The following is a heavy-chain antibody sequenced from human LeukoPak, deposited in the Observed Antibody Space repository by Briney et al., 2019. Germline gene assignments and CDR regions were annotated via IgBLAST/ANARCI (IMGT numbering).Heavy chain of an antibody. CDR2: INHSGST. CDR3: AREEDRSGD. V-gene: IGHV4-34*01. D-gene: IGHD3-22*01. Sequence: PSETLSLTCAVYGGSFSGYYWSWIRQPPGKGLEWIGEINHSGSTNYNPSLKSRVTISVDTSKNQFSLSLSSVTAADTAVYYCAREEDRSGDWGQGTLVTVTS. CDR1: GGSFSGYY. J-gene: IGHJ4*02.